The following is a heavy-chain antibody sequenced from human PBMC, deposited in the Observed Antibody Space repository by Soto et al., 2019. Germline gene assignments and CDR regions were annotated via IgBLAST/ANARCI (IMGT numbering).Heavy chain of an antibody. D-gene: IGHD3-10*01. J-gene: IGHJ6*02. V-gene: IGHV3-21*01. CDR2: ISSSSSYI. CDR3: ARDGGEGILWFGELPNYYYGMDV. Sequence: GGSLRLSCAASGFTFSSYSMNWVRQAPGKGLEWVSSISSSSSYIYYADSVKGRFTISRDNAKNSLYLQMNSLRAEDTAVYYCARDGGEGILWFGELPNYYYGMDVWGQGTTVTVSS. CDR1: GFTFSSYS.